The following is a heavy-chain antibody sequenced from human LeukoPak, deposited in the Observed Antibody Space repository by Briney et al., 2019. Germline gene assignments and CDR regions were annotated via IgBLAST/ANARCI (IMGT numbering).Heavy chain of an antibody. CDR1: GYSFTTFH. CDR2: VNPDTGNT. J-gene: IGHJ4*02. V-gene: IGHV1-8*03. D-gene: IGHD6-13*01. Sequence: ASVKVSCKAAGYSFTTFHINWVRRAPGQGPEWMGWVNPDTGNTGFAQKFQGRVTITQNSSVTTVYMELSSLTSEDTAVYYCAKDHSQYSSSWYTPLGYWGQGTLVTVSS. CDR3: AKDHSQYSSSWYTPLGY.